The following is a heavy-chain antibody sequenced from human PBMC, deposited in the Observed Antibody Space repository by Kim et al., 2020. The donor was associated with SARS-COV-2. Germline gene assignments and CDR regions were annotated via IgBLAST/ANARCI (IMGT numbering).Heavy chain of an antibody. V-gene: IGHV3-11*05. CDR3: ARDRAAAVSDYYYGMDV. Sequence: GGSLRLSCAASGFTFSDYYMSWIRQAPGKGLEWVSYISSSSSYTNYADSVKGRFTISRDNAKNSLYLQMNSLGAEDTAVYYCARDRAAAVSDYYYGMDVWGQGTTVTVSS. D-gene: IGHD6-13*01. J-gene: IGHJ6*02. CDR1: GFTFSDYY. CDR2: ISSSSSYT.